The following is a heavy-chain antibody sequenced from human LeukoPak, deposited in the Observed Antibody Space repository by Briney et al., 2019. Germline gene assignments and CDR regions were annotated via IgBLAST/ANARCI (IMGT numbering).Heavy chain of an antibody. CDR3: ARERGYSYGLPVDV. V-gene: IGHV1-69*13. J-gene: IGHJ6*02. Sequence: SVKVSCKASGYSFSGHGITWVRQAPGQGLEWMGGIIPIFGTANYAQKFQGRVTITADESTSTAYMELSSLRSEDTAVYYCARERGYSYGLPVDVWGQGTTVTVSS. D-gene: IGHD5-18*01. CDR1: GYSFSGHG. CDR2: IIPIFGTA.